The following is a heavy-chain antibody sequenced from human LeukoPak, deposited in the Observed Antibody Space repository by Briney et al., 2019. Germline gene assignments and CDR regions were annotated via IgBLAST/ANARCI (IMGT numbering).Heavy chain of an antibody. CDR2: ITPIFGTT. Sequence: VPSGKVSCKASARTFRNSIITWVRQAPGHGLEWMGAITPIFGTTNYAERFQRRVTIIADKSTTTAYMELTSLRSEDTAVYYCARRSAIVMITFGGVIVIKQRDPSPFDYWGQGTLVTVSS. D-gene: IGHD3-16*02. V-gene: IGHV1-69*06. CDR1: ARTFRNSI. CDR3: ARRSAIVMITFGGVIVIKQRDPSPFDY. J-gene: IGHJ4*02.